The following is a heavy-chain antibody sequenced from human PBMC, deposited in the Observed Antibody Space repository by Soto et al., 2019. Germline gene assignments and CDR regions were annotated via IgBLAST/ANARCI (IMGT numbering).Heavy chain of an antibody. CDR3: ARWSSAFDY. CDR1: GFTFSEYY. Sequence: VQVVESGGGLVKPGGSLRLSCAASGFTFSEYYMGWVLQAPGKGLEWVAYISQSSTAIYNADSVRGRFVISRDNAESSLYLQMNSLTAEDTAMYYCARWSSAFDYWGHGTLVTVSS. V-gene: IGHV3-11*01. CDR2: ISQSSTAI. J-gene: IGHJ4*01.